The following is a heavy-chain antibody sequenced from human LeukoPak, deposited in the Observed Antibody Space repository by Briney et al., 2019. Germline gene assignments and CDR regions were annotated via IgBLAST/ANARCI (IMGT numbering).Heavy chain of an antibody. CDR3: ARAPSEIGGYYPEYFRH. V-gene: IGHV3-74*01. CDR2: IKSDGST. D-gene: IGHD3-22*01. J-gene: IGHJ1*01. CDR1: GFTFSTYW. Sequence: GGSLRLSCAASGFTFSTYWMHWVRQAPGKGLGWVSRIKSDGSTNYADSVKGRFTISRDNAKNTVSLQMNSLRPEDTGVYYCARAPSEIGGYYPEYFRHWGQGTLVTVSS.